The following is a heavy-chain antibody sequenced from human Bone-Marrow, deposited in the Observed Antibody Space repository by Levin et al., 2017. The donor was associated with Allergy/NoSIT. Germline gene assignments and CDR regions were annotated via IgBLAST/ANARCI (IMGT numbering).Heavy chain of an antibody. J-gene: IGHJ6*02. CDR2: IYTGGTT. D-gene: IGHD2-15*01. CDR1: GFTVSSHY. V-gene: IGHV3-53*01. Sequence: GGSLRLSCEASGFTVSSHYMSWVRQAPGKGLEWVSVIYTGGTTYYADSVEGRFTISRDKSKNMVYLQMASLRAEDTAVYYCAREVVEVVSSYYHYYGMDVWGQGTTVTVSS. CDR3: AREVVEVVSSYYHYYGMDV.